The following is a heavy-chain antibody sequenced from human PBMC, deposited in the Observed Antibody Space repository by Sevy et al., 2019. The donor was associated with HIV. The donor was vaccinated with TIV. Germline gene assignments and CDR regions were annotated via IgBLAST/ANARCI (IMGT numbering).Heavy chain of an antibody. Sequence: SETLSLTCTVSGGSISSSSYYWGWIRQPPGKGLEWIGSIYYSGSTYYNPSLKSRVTISVDTSKNQFSLKLSSVTAAETAVYYCARQTGYCSSTSCYANYYYYYGMDVWGQGTTVTVSS. CDR3: ARQTGYCSSTSCYANYYYYYGMDV. CDR2: IYYSGST. V-gene: IGHV4-39*01. CDR1: GGSISSSSYY. D-gene: IGHD2-2*01. J-gene: IGHJ6*02.